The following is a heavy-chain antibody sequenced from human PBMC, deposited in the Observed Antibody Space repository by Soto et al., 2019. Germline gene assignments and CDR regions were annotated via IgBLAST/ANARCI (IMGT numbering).Heavy chain of an antibody. CDR2: IYYSGSI. Sequence: PSETLSLTCTVSGGSISSSSYYWGWIRQPPGKGLEWIGSIYYSGSIYYNPSLKSRVTISVDTSKNQFSLKLSSVTAADTAVYYCARGRAGMRGYSYGYYYYGMDVWGQGTTVTVSS. CDR1: GGSISSSSYY. J-gene: IGHJ6*02. D-gene: IGHD5-18*01. V-gene: IGHV4-39*01. CDR3: ARGRAGMRGYSYGYYYYGMDV.